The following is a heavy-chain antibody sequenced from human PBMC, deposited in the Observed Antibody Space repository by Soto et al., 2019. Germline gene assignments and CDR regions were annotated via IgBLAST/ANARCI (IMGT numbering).Heavy chain of an antibody. CDR2: IVPIFGTA. CDR1: GGTFSSYA. D-gene: IGHD3-22*01. J-gene: IGHJ4*02. Sequence: QVQLVQSGAEVKKPGSSVKVSCKASGGTFSSYAISWVRQAPGQGLEWMGGIVPIFGTANYAQKFQGRVTITADESTSTAYMELSSLRSEDTAVYYCARETYYYDSSGRATDYWGQGTLVTVSS. CDR3: ARETYYYDSSGRATDY. V-gene: IGHV1-69*12.